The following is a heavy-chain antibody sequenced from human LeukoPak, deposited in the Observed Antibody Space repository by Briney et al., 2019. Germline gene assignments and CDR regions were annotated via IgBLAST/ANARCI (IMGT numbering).Heavy chain of an antibody. CDR2: IYSGGST. V-gene: IGHV3-53*01. D-gene: IGHD2-2*01. CDR1: GFTVSSNY. Sequence: GGSLRLSCAASGFTVSSNYMSWVRQAPGKGLEWVSVIYSGGSTYYAGSVKGRFTISRDNSKNTLYLQMNSLRAEDTAVYYCASAYCSSTSCSYTFDYWGQGTLVTVSS. J-gene: IGHJ4*02. CDR3: ASAYCSSTSCSYTFDY.